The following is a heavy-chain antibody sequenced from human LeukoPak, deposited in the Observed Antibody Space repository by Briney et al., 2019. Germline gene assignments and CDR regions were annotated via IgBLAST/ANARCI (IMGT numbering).Heavy chain of an antibody. CDR1: GGSISSYY. CDR3: ARDRASSSSDCWFDP. D-gene: IGHD6-6*01. Sequence: PSETLSLTCTVSGGSISSYYWSWIRQPPGKGLEWIGYIYYSGSTNYNPSLKSRVTISVETSKNEFSLKLRSVTAADTAVYYCARDRASSSSDCWFDPWGQGTLVTVSS. V-gene: IGHV4-59*01. J-gene: IGHJ5*02. CDR2: IYYSGST.